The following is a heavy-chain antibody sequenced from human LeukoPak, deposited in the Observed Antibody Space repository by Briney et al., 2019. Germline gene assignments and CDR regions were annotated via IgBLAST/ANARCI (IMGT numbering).Heavy chain of an antibody. CDR2: IKEDGSEN. Sequence: PGGSLRLSCAASGFTFTIYWMSWVRQAPGKGLEWVANIKEDGSENYYLDSVKGRFTISRDNAKNSLYLQMNSLRVEDTAVYYCGRDLFYASGSYPCYWGQGTLVSVSS. CDR1: GFTFTIYW. V-gene: IGHV3-7*04. CDR3: GRDLFYASGSYPCY. D-gene: IGHD3-10*01. J-gene: IGHJ4*02.